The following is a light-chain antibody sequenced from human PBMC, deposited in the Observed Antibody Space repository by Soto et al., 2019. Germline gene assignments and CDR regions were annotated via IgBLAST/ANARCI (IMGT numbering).Light chain of an antibody. CDR1: QSISSW. J-gene: IGKJ1*01. V-gene: IGKV1-5*01. CDR2: DAS. CDR3: QQYNSYPET. Sequence: DILMTQSPSTLSAAVGDRVTITCRASQSISSWLAWYQQKPGKAPKLLIYDASSLESGVPSRFSGSGSGTEVTLTISSLQPDDFATYYGQQYNSYPETFGQGTKVEIK.